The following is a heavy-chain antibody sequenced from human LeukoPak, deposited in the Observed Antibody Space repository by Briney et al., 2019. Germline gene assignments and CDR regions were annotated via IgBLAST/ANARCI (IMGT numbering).Heavy chain of an antibody. V-gene: IGHV4-59*01. CDR1: GGSISSYY. CDR2: IYYSGST. J-gene: IGHJ3*02. CDR3: ARDHFTALDAFDI. D-gene: IGHD5-18*01. Sequence: PSETLSLTCTVSGGSISSYYWSWIRQPPGKGLEWIGYIYYSGSTNYNPSLKSRVTISVDTSKNQFSLKLSSVTAADTAVYYCARDHFTALDAFDIWGQGTMVTVSS.